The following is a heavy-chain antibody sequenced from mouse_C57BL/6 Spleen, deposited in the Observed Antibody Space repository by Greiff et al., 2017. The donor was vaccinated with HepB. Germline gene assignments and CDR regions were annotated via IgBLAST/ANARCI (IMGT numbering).Heavy chain of an antibody. D-gene: IGHD2-4*01. J-gene: IGHJ2*01. CDR1: GYTFTSYT. V-gene: IGHV1-4*01. CDR2: INPSSGYT. CDR3: ARGIYYDYVYFDY. Sequence: QVQLKESGAELARPGASVKMSCKASGYTFTSYTMHWVKQRPGQGLEWIGYINPSSGYTKYNQKFKDKATLTADKSSSTAYMQLSSLTSEDSAVYYCARGIYYDYVYFDYWGQGTTLTVSS.